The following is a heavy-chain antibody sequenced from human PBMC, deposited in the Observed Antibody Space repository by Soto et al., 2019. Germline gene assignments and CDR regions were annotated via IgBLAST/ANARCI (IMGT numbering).Heavy chain of an antibody. Sequence: QVQLVQSGAEVKKPGSSVKVSCKASGGTFSSYAISWVRQAPGQGLEWMGGIIPIFGTANYAQKFQGRVTITADESTSTAYMELSSLRSEDTAVYYCARPYDSSGYPHYYYYGMDVWGQWTTVTVSS. CDR2: IIPIFGTA. CDR3: ARPYDSSGYPHYYYYGMDV. D-gene: IGHD3-22*01. CDR1: GGTFSSYA. J-gene: IGHJ6*02. V-gene: IGHV1-69*01.